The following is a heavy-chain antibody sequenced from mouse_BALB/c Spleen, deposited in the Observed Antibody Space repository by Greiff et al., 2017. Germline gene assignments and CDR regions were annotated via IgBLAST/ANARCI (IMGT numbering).Heavy chain of an antibody. D-gene: IGHD4-1*01. CDR3: ARGGRQTAFFAY. V-gene: IGHV5-4*02. J-gene: IGHJ3*01. CDR1: GFTFSDYY. CDR2: ISDGGSYT. Sequence: EVQVVESGGGFVKPGGSLKLSCAASGFTFSDYYMYWVRQTPEKRLEWVATISDGGSYTYYPDSVKGRFTISRDNAKNNLYLQMSSLKSEDTAIYYCARGGRQTAFFAYWGQGTLVTVSA.